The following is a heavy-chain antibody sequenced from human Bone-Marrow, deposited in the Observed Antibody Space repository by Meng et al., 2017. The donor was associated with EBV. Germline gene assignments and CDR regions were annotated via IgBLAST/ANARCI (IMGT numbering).Heavy chain of an antibody. V-gene: IGHV3-30*18. CDR2: ISYDGSNK. CDR1: GFTFSSYG. J-gene: IGHJ5*02. Sequence: QVQLVESGGGVVQPGWSLSLSCAASGFTFSSYGMHWVRQAPGKGLEWVAVISYDGSNKYYADSVKGRFTISRDNSKNTLYLQMNSLRVEDTAIYYCAQDRLWFGSVWFDPWGQGTLVTVSS. D-gene: IGHD3-10*01. CDR3: AQDRLWFGSVWFDP.